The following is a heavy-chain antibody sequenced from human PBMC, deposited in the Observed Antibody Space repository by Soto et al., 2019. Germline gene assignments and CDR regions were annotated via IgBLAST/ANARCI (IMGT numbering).Heavy chain of an antibody. CDR3: ARDALAAAGNYFDY. CDR1: GFTFSSYG. V-gene: IGHV3-33*01. J-gene: IGHJ4*02. D-gene: IGHD6-13*01. CDR2: IWYDGSNK. Sequence: QVQLVESGGGVVQPGRSLRLSCAASGFTFSSYGMHWVRQAPGKGLEWVAVIWYDGSNKYYADSVKGRFTISRDNSKNTLYLQMNSLRAEDTAAYYCARDALAAAGNYFDYWGQGTLVTVSS.